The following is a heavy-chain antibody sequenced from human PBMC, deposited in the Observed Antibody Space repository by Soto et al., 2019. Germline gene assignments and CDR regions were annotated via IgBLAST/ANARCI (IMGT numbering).Heavy chain of an antibody. CDR3: ARDWWFEDDY. J-gene: IGHJ4*02. D-gene: IGHD3-10*01. CDR1: GFTFSSYS. Sequence: EVQLVESGGGLVKPGGSLRLSCAASGFTFSSYSMNWVRQAPGKGLEWVSSISSSSSYIYYADSVKGRFTISRDNAKNSLYLQMNILRAEDTAVYYCARDWWFEDDYWGQGTLVTVSS. V-gene: IGHV3-21*01. CDR2: ISSSSSYI.